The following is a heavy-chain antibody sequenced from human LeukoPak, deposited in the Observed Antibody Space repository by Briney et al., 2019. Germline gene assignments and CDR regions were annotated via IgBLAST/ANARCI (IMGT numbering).Heavy chain of an antibody. V-gene: IGHV4-61*01. D-gene: IGHD5-24*01. CDR3: ARGGRWLQLNWFDP. Sequence: SETLSLTCTVSGYSISSGYYWSWIRQPPGKGLEWIGHIYYSGSTNYNPSLKSRVTISVDTSKNQFSLKLSSVTAADTAVYYCARGGRWLQLNWFDPWGQGTLVTVSS. J-gene: IGHJ5*02. CDR2: IYYSGST. CDR1: GYSISSGYY.